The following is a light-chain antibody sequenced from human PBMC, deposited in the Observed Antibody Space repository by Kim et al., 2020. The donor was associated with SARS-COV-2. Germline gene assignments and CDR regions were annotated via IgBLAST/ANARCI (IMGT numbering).Light chain of an antibody. J-gene: IGKJ2*01. V-gene: IGKV3-20*01. CDR1: QSVTSY. CDR2: GAS. CDR3: QHYSSSPRT. Sequence: EIVLTQSPGTLSLSPGERATLSCRASQSVTSYLAWYQQKPGQAPRLLIYGASSRATAIPDRFSGSGSGTDFTLTISRLEPEDFAVYYCQHYSSSPRTFGQGTKLEI.